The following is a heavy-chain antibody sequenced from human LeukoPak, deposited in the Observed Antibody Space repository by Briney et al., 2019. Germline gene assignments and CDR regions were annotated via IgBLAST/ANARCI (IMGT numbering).Heavy chain of an antibody. CDR3: ASTRGYGSGSSN. CDR1: GGSFSGYY. V-gene: IGHV4-34*01. Sequence: PSETLSLTCAVYGGSFSGYYWSWIRQPPGKGLEWIGEINHSGSTNYNPSLKGRVTISVDTSKNQFSLKLSSVTAADTAVYYCASTRGYGSGSSNWGQGTLVTVSS. J-gene: IGHJ4*02. D-gene: IGHD3-10*01. CDR2: INHSGST.